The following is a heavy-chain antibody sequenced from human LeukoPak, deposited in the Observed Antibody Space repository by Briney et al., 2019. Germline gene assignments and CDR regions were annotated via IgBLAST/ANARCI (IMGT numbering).Heavy chain of an antibody. D-gene: IGHD4-17*01. CDR2: ISSSGSTI. CDR1: GFTFSDYY. V-gene: IGHV3-11*01. Sequence: GGSLRLSCAASGFTFSDYYMSWIRQAPGKGLEWVSYISSSGSTIYYADSVKGRFTISRDNAKNSLYLQMNSLRAENTAVYYCARDFTYGDYVDYWGQGTLVTVSS. J-gene: IGHJ4*02. CDR3: ARDFTYGDYVDY.